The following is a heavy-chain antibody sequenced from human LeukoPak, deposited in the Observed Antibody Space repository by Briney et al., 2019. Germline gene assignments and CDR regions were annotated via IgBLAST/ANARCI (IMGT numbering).Heavy chain of an antibody. CDR3: ARVRITMVRGVFDY. CDR2: IYHSGST. V-gene: IGHV4-38-2*02. CDR1: GGSISSYY. J-gene: IGHJ4*02. Sequence: PSETLSLTCTVSGGSISSYYWSWIQQPPGKGLEWIGSIYHSGSTYYNPSLKSRVTISVDTSKNQFSLKLSSVTAADTAVYYCARVRITMVRGVFDYWGQGTLVTVSS. D-gene: IGHD3-10*01.